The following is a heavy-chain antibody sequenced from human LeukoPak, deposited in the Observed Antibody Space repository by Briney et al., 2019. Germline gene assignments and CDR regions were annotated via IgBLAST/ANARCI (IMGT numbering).Heavy chain of an antibody. CDR3: ARAVSRQMITVSSAFDI. CDR2: IYYSGST. V-gene: IGHV4-30-4*01. J-gene: IGHJ3*02. Sequence: PSETLSLTCTVSGGSISSGDYYWSWIRQPSGKGLEWIGYIYYSGSTYYNPSLKSRVTISVDTSKNQFSLKLSSVTAADTAVYYCARAVSRQMITVSSAFDIWGQRTMVTVSS. CDR1: GGSISSGDYY. D-gene: IGHD3-16*01.